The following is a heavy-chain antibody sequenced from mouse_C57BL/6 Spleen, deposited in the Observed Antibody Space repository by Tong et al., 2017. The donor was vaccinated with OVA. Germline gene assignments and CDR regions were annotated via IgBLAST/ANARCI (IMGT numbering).Heavy chain of an antibody. V-gene: IGHV14-2*01. D-gene: IGHD3-2*02. CDR1: GFNIKVYY. J-gene: IGHJ3*01. Sequence: EVQLQESGAELVKPGASVKLSCTASGFNIKVYYMHWVKQRTEQGLEWIGRIDPEDGETKYAPKFQGKATITADTSSNTAYLQLSSLTSEDTAVYYCARNRDSSGYAYWGQGTLVTVSA. CDR2: IDPEDGET. CDR3: ARNRDSSGYAY.